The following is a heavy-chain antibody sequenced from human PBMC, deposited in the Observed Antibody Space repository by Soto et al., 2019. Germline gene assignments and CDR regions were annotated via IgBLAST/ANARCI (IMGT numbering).Heavy chain of an antibody. D-gene: IGHD5-12*01. CDR1: GFTFSSYA. V-gene: IGHV3-23*01. Sequence: PGGSLRLSCAASGFTFSSYAMSWVRQAPGKGLEWVSAISGSGGSTYYADSVKGRFTISRDNSKNTLYLQMNSLRAEDTAVYYCAGRGYSGYEVDDYWGQGTLVTVSS. J-gene: IGHJ4*02. CDR2: ISGSGGST. CDR3: AGRGYSGYEVDDY.